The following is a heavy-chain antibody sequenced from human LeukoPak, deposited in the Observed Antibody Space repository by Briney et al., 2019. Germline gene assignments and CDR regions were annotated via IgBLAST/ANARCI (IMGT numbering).Heavy chain of an antibody. J-gene: IGHJ3*02. CDR2: IYTSGST. CDR3: ARAISSGWFKNAFDI. D-gene: IGHD6-19*01. CDR1: GDSISTYY. V-gene: IGHV4-4*07. Sequence: SETLSLTCTVSGDSISTYYWGWIRQPAGKRLEWTGRIYTSGSTNYNPSLESRVTMSVDTSKNQFSLNLSSVTAADTAVYYCARAISSGWFKNAFDIWGQGTMVTVSS.